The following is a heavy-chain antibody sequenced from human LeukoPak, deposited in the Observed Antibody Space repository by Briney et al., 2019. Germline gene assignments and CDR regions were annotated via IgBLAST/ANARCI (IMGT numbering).Heavy chain of an antibody. J-gene: IGHJ5*02. CDR2: INPNSGGT. V-gene: IGHV1-2*06. Sequence: GASVKVSCKASGYTFTGYYMHWVRQAPGQGLEWMGRINPNSGGTNYAQKFQGRVTMTRDTSISTAYMELSRLRSDDTAVYYCARDLSITTFGVSNWFDPWGQGTLVTVSS. CDR1: GYTFTGYY. CDR3: ARDLSITTFGVSNWFDP. D-gene: IGHD3-3*01.